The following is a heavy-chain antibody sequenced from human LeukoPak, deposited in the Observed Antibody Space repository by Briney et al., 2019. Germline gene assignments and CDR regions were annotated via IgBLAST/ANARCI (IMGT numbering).Heavy chain of an antibody. CDR3: AREVFYSDWQLTTKTGGIYYFDY. J-gene: IGHJ4*02. CDR2: INWNGGST. V-gene: IGHV3-20*04. Sequence: GGSLRLSCAASGFTFDDYGMSWVRQAPGKGLEWVSGINWNGGSTGYADSVKGRFTISRDNAKNSLYLQMNSLRAEDTALYYCAREVFYSDWQLTTKTGGIYYFDYWGQGTLVIVSS. CDR1: GFTFDDYG. D-gene: IGHD6-6*01.